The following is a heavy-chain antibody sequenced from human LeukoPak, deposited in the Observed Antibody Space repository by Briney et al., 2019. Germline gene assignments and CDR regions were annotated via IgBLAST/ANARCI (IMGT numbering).Heavy chain of an antibody. CDR2: INGDGSST. Sequence: GGSLRLSCVASGFTFSTYWMHWVRQAPGKGLVWVSRINGDGSSTTYADSVKGRFTISRDNAKNSLYLQMNSLRAEDTAVYYCAKDSRPGIAVAAALVWGQGTLVTVSS. CDR3: AKDSRPGIAVAAALV. V-gene: IGHV3-74*01. CDR1: GFTFSTYW. J-gene: IGHJ4*02. D-gene: IGHD6-19*01.